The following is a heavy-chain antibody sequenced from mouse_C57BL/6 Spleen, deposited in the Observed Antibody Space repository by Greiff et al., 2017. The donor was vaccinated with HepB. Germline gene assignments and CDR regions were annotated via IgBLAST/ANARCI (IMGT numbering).Heavy chain of an antibody. V-gene: IGHV5-17*01. D-gene: IGHD1-1*01. CDR3: ARRITTVYWYFDV. CDR2: ISSGSSTI. J-gene: IGHJ1*03. Sequence: EVKLVESGGGLVKPGGSLKLSCAASGFTFSDYGMHWVRQAPEKGLEWVAYISSGSSTIYYADTVKGRFTISRDNAKNTLFLQMTSLRSEDTAMYYCARRITTVYWYFDVWGTGTTVTVSS. CDR1: GFTFSDYG.